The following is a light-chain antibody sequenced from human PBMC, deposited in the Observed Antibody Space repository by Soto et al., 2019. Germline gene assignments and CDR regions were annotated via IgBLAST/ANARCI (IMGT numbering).Light chain of an antibody. CDR3: ETWDTNTWV. CDR1: SGHSSYI. V-gene: IGLV4-60*02. CDR2: LESGGSY. Sequence: QPVLTQSSSASASLGSSVKLTCTLSSGHSSYIIAWHQQQPGKAPRYLMKLESGGSYNKGSGVPDRFSGSSSGADRYLTISNLQFEDEADYYCETWDTNTWVFGGGTKVNVL. J-gene: IGLJ3*02.